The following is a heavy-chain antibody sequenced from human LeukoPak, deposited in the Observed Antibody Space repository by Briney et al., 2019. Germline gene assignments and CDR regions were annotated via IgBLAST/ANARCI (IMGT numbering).Heavy chain of an antibody. Sequence: PSETLSLTCAVYGGSFSGYYWCWIRQPPGKGLEWIGEINHSGSTNYNPSLKSRVTISVDTSKNQFSLKLSSVTAADTAVYYCARIDKGSSWYVPDYWGRGTLVTVSS. CDR3: ARIDKGSSWYVPDY. J-gene: IGHJ4*02. CDR1: GGSFSGYY. V-gene: IGHV4-34*01. CDR2: INHSGST. D-gene: IGHD6-13*01.